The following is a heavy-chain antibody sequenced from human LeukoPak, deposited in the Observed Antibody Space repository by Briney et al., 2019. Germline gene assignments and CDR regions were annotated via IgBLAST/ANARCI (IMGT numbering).Heavy chain of an antibody. Sequence: PGGSLRLSCAASGFTFSSYWMHWVRQAPGKGLVWVSHIMSDGSGTSYADSVKGRFTISRDNAKNTLYLQMNSLRAEDTAVYYCARDYSHGLNYWGQGTLVTVSS. CDR1: GFTFSSYW. CDR3: ARDYSHGLNY. CDR2: IMSDGSGT. D-gene: IGHD5-18*01. V-gene: IGHV3-74*01. J-gene: IGHJ4*02.